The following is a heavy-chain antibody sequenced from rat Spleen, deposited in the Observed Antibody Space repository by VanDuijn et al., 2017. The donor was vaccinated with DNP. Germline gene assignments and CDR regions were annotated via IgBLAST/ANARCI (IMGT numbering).Heavy chain of an antibody. CDR2: ISYSGST. Sequence: EVQLQESGPGLVKPSQSLSLTCSVTGYSITSNYWGWIRKFPGNKMEWMAYISYSGSTGYNPSLRSRISITRDTSKNQFFLQLHSVTTADTATYYCARSDFSLMGFIPFAFWGQGTLVTVSS. J-gene: IGHJ3*01. D-gene: IGHD1-12*03. CDR1: GYSITSNY. CDR3: ARSDFSLMGFIPFAF. V-gene: IGHV3-1*01.